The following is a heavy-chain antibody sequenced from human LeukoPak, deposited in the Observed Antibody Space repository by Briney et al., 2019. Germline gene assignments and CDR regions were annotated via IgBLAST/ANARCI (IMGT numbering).Heavy chain of an antibody. CDR2: ISGSGGTT. Sequence: NPGESLRLSCAASRFTFSSYAMSGLPQAPGKGLEGVSSISGSGGTTYNADSVTGRFTISRDNSKHTLYLQLNSLRAEDTAVYYCAKTGYNYGYRYFDYWGQGTLVTASS. CDR1: RFTFSSYA. CDR3: AKTGYNYGYRYFDY. V-gene: IGHV3-23*01. D-gene: IGHD5-18*01. J-gene: IGHJ4*02.